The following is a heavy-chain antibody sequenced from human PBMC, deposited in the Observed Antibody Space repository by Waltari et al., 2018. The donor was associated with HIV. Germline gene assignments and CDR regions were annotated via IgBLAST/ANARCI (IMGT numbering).Heavy chain of an antibody. Sequence: QVQLVQSGAEVRKPGSSVKVSCKASGGTFSSYAITWVRQAPGQGLEWMGGVIPIFGTGNYAQKFQGRVTITADESTSTAYMELSSLRSEDTVVYYCARRDIVVVPAALYFDYWGQGTLVTVSS. J-gene: IGHJ4*02. CDR1: GGTFSSYA. CDR2: VIPIFGTG. D-gene: IGHD2-2*01. V-gene: IGHV1-69*01. CDR3: ARRDIVVVPAALYFDY.